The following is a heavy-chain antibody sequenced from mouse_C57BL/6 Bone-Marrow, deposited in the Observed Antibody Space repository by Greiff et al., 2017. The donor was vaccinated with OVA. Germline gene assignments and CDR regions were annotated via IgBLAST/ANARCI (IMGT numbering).Heavy chain of an antibody. CDR2: ISDGGSYT. CDR3: ARDWVTTSPPDY. J-gene: IGHJ2*01. V-gene: IGHV5-4*01. CDR1: GFTFSSYA. Sequence: EVKLVESGGGLVKPGGSLKLSCAASGFTFSSYAMSWVRQTPEKRLEWVATISDGGSYTYYPDNVKGRFTISRDNAKNNLYLQMSHLKSEDTALYYCARDWVTTSPPDYWGQGTTLTVSS. D-gene: IGHD2-2*01.